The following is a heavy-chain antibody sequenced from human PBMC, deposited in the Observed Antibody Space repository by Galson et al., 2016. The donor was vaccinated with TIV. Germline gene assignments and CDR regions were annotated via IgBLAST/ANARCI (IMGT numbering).Heavy chain of an antibody. Sequence: SVKVSCKASGGSFSTHTCNWVRQVPGHGLEWMGGIVPLFRTTNYTQNSPGRVTFTADESTSTAYMEVSRLTSDDTAVYYCAKDRNTSLDTHYYYYGMDVWGQGTTVTVSS. D-gene: IGHD1-14*01. CDR1: GGSFSTHT. CDR3: AKDRNTSLDTHYYYYGMDV. V-gene: IGHV1-69*13. J-gene: IGHJ6*02. CDR2: IVPLFRTT.